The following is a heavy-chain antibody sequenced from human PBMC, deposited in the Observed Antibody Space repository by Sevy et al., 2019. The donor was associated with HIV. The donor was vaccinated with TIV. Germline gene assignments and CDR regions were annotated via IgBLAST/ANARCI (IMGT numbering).Heavy chain of an antibody. V-gene: IGHV3-7*01. J-gene: IGHJ4*02. CDR3: AGDDGNYYFHY. D-gene: IGHD1-7*01. CDR2: IKQDAGQK. CDR1: GFTFSKYW. Sequence: GGSLRLSCAASGFTFSKYWMGWVRQAPGKGLEWVANIKQDAGQKYYVDSVKGRFTISRDNAKNSLYLQMNSLGAEDTALYFWAGDDGNYYFHYLGQGTLVTVSS.